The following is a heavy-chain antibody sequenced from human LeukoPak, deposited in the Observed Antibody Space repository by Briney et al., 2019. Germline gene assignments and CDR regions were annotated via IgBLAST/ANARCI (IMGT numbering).Heavy chain of an antibody. D-gene: IGHD3-16*01. CDR1: GGSISSYY. CDR2: IYYSGST. V-gene: IGHV4-59*01. J-gene: IGHJ3*02. Sequence: SETLSLTCTVSGGSISSYYWSWIRQPPGKGLEWIGYIYYSGSTNYNPSLKSRVTISVDTSKNQFSLKLSSVTAADTAVYYCARGYEDGGSAFDIWGQGTMVTVSS. CDR3: ARGYEDGGSAFDI.